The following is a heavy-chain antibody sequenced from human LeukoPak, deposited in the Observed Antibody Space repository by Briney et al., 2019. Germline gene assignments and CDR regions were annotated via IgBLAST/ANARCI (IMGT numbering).Heavy chain of an antibody. CDR1: GGSFSGYY. V-gene: IGHV4-34*01. CDR2: INHSGST. D-gene: IGHD2-2*01. J-gene: IGHJ4*02. Sequence: PSETLSLTCAVYGGSFSGYYWSWIRQPPGKGLGWIGEINHSGSTNYNPSLKSRVTISVDTSKNQFSLKLSSVTAADTAVYYCAREPAAIDYWGQGTLVTVSS. CDR3: AREPAAIDY.